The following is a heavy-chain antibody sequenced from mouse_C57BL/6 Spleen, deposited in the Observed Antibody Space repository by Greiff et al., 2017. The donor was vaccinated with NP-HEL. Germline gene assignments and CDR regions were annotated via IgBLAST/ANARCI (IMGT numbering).Heavy chain of an antibody. J-gene: IGHJ3*01. CDR1: GYTFTTYP. Sequence: VQLQQSGAELVKPGASVKMSCKASGYTFTTYPIEWMKQNHGKSLEWIGNFHPYNDDTKYNEKFKGKATLTVEKSSSTVYLELSRLTSDDSAVYYSARGIYYDEAGFAYWGQGTLVTVAA. V-gene: IGHV1-47*01. CDR2: FHPYNDDT. CDR3: ARGIYYDEAGFAY. D-gene: IGHD2-4*01.